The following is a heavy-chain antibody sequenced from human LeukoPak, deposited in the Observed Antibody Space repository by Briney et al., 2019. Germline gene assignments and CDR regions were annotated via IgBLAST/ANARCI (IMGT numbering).Heavy chain of an antibody. CDR2: IYSGGST. CDR1: GFTVSSNY. D-gene: IGHD4-17*01. V-gene: IGHV3-66*01. Sequence: GGSLRLSCAASGFTVSSNYMSWVRQAPGKGLEWVSVIYSGGSTYYADSVKGRLTISRDNSKNTLYLQMNSLRAEDTAVYYCARVDYGDYGLDYWGQGTLVTVSS. CDR3: ARVDYGDYGLDY. J-gene: IGHJ4*02.